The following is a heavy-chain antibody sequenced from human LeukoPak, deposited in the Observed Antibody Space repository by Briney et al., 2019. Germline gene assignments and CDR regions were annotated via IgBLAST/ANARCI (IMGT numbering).Heavy chain of an antibody. Sequence: PGGSLRLSCVASGFTFSNYKMNWVRQAPGKGLEWVSFISSGGSTMYYADSVKGRFTISRDNAKNSLYLQMNSLRAEDTAVYYCARGLQIAAAGPAGDNWFDPWGQGTLVTVSS. D-gene: IGHD6-13*01. CDR1: GFTFSNYK. CDR2: ISSGGSTM. J-gene: IGHJ5*02. CDR3: ARGLQIAAAGPAGDNWFDP. V-gene: IGHV3-48*03.